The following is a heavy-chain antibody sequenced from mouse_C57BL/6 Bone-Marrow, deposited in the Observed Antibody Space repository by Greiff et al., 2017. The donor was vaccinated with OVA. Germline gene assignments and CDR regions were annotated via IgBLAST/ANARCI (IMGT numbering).Heavy chain of an antibody. CDR2: IDPSDSYT. Sequence: QVQLQQSGAELVMPGASVKLSCKASGYTFTSYWMHWVKQRPGHGLEWIGEIDPSDSYTNYNQKFKGKSTLTVDKSSSTAYMQLSSLTSEDSAVYYCARPIRYYYGMDYWGQGTSVTVSS. V-gene: IGHV1-69*01. J-gene: IGHJ4*01. CDR3: ARPIRYYYGMDY. CDR1: GYTFTSYW.